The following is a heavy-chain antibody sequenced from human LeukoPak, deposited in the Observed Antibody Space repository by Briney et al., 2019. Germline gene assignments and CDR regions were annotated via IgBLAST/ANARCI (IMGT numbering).Heavy chain of an antibody. CDR1: GFTFSSYS. CDR3: ARDYAFDI. Sequence: PGGSLRLSCAASGFTFSSYSMNWVRQAPGQGLEWVSSISSSRRYIYYADSVTGRLTISRDNAKNSLYLQMNSLTAEDTAVYYCARDYAFDIWGQGTMVTVSS. V-gene: IGHV3-21*01. J-gene: IGHJ3*02. CDR2: ISSSRRYI.